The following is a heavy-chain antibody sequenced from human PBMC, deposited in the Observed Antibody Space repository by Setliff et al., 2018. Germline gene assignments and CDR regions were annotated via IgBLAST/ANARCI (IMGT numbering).Heavy chain of an antibody. D-gene: IGHD2-2*01. J-gene: IGHJ4*02. Sequence: SETLSLTCTVSGGSISSSSYYWGWIRQPPGKGLEWIGSIYYSGSTYYNPSLKSRVTISVDTSKNQFSLKLSSVTAADTAVYYCASAKGYCSSTSCRIYYFDYWGQGTLVTVSS. CDR3: ASAKGYCSSTSCRIYYFDY. V-gene: IGHV4-39*07. CDR2: IYYSGST. CDR1: GGSISSSSYY.